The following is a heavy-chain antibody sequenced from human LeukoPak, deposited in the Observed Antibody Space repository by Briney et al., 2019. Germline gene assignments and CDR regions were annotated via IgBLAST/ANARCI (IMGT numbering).Heavy chain of an antibody. D-gene: IGHD3-22*01. V-gene: IGHV1-8*01. CDR2: MNPNRGNT. CDR1: GYIFTTYD. J-gene: IGHJ4*02. CDR3: ARGYYDTNGYYYRLDF. Sequence: GSVTVSCMASGYIFTTYDMNWVRQAAGQGLEGMGWMNPNRGNTGYAKKFQGRVTMTRNTSITTAYMELSSLRSEDTAIYYCARGYYDTNGYYYRLDFWGQGTLVTVSS.